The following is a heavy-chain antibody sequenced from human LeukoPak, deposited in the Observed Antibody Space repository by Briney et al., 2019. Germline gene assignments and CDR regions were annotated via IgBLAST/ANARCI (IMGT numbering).Heavy chain of an antibody. CDR2: IIPIFGTA. J-gene: IGHJ4*02. Sequence: SVKVSCKASGGTFSSYAISWVRQAPGQGLEWMGGIIPIFGTANYAQKFQGRVTITADESTSTAYMELSSLRSEDTAGYYCARDLDLTGYYGYWGQGTLVTVSS. V-gene: IGHV1-69*13. D-gene: IGHD3-9*01. CDR1: GGTFSSYA. CDR3: ARDLDLTGYYGY.